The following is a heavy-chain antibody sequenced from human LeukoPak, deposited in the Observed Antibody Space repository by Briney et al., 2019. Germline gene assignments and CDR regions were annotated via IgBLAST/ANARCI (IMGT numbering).Heavy chain of an antibody. J-gene: IGHJ4*02. CDR3: AKRFRGTSGLYYFDS. V-gene: IGHV3-7*01. D-gene: IGHD2/OR15-2a*01. CDR1: GFTFSTYW. CDR2: MRRDGNEI. Sequence: PGGSLRLSCSASGFTFSTYWMSWVRQAPGKGLEWVANMRRDGNEIYYLDSVRGRFTISRDNAKNSLYLQMNSLRAEDTAVYYCAKRFRGTSGLYYFDSWGQGTLVTVSS.